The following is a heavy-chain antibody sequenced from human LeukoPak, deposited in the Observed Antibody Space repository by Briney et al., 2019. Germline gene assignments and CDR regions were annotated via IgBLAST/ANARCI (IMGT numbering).Heavy chain of an antibody. V-gene: IGHV3-74*03. CDR3: ARAPSEIGGYYPEDFRH. Sequence: GGSLRLSCAASGFTFSTYWMHWVRQAPGKGLVWVSRIKSDGSTKYADSVKGRFTISRDNAKNTVSLQMNSLRPEDTVVYYCARAPSEIGGYYPEDFRHWGQGTLVTVSS. J-gene: IGHJ1*01. CDR1: GFTFSTYW. CDR2: IKSDGST. D-gene: IGHD3-22*01.